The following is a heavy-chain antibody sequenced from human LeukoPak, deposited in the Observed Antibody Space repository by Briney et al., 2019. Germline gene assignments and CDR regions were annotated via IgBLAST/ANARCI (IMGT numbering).Heavy chain of an antibody. CDR3: ARDSGNDLDYYYYYGMDV. D-gene: IGHD5-12*01. Sequence: SVKVSCKASGGTFSSYAISWVRQAPGQGLEWMGRIIPILGIANYAQKFQGRVTITADKSTSTAYMELSSLRSEDTAAYYCARDSGNDLDYYYYYGMDVWGQGTTVTVSS. CDR2: IIPILGIA. V-gene: IGHV1-69*04. CDR1: GGTFSSYA. J-gene: IGHJ6*02.